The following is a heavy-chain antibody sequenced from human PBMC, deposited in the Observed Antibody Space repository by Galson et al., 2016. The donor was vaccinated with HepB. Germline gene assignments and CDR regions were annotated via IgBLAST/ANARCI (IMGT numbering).Heavy chain of an antibody. D-gene: IGHD2-15*01. CDR2: ISYDGTNK. CDR3: AKDLEGYCIGTTCYSGYFDL. CDR1: GFNFSSYG. J-gene: IGHJ2*01. V-gene: IGHV3-30*18. Sequence: SLRLSCAASGFNFSSYGMHWVRQAPGKGLEWVALISYDGTNKYYADSVKGRFTISRDNSKNTLYLPMNSLRVEDTAVYYCAKDLEGYCIGTTCYSGYFDLWGRGTLVTVSS.